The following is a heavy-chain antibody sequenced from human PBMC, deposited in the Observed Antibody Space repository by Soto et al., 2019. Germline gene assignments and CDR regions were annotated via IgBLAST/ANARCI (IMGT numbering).Heavy chain of an antibody. Sequence: SETLSLTCTVSGGSISSSSYYWGWIRQPPGKGLEWIGSIYYSGSTYYNPSLKSRVTISVDTSKNQFSLKLSSVTAADTAVYYCAKEAAAGLAQARWGQGTLVTVSS. D-gene: IGHD6-13*01. CDR3: AKEAAAGLAQAR. J-gene: IGHJ4*02. V-gene: IGHV4-39*02. CDR1: GGSISSSSYY. CDR2: IYYSGST.